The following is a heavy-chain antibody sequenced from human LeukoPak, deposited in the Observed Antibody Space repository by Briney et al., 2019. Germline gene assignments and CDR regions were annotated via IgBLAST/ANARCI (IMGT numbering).Heavy chain of an antibody. CDR1: GGSISSYY. CDR2: IYYSGST. V-gene: IGHV4-39*02. Sequence: KSSETLSLTCTVSGGSISSYYWGWIRQPPGKGLEWIGSIYYSGSTYYNPSLKSRVTISVDTSKNQFSLKLSSVTAADTAVYYCAREGGGYSYGHYYYYMDVWGKGTTVTVSS. J-gene: IGHJ6*03. D-gene: IGHD5-18*01. CDR3: AREGGGYSYGHYYYYMDV.